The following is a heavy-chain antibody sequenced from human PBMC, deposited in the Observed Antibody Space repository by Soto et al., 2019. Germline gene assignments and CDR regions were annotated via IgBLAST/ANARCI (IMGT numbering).Heavy chain of an antibody. CDR2: IISIFGTP. D-gene: IGHD6-19*01. J-gene: IGHJ4*02. V-gene: IGHV1-69*12. Sequence: QVQLVQSGAEVKKPGSSVKVSCKASGGTFTSYVFNWVRQAPGQGLEWMGGIISIFGTPNYGQKFQGRVTITADESTRTCFMELSSLTAEDTAIYYCARDLGSGSDQGDYWGQGTLVTVSS. CDR1: GGTFTSYV. CDR3: ARDLGSGSDQGDY.